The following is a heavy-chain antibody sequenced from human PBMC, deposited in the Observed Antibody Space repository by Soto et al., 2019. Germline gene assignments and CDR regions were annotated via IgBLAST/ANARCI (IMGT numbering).Heavy chain of an antibody. Sequence: QVQLVQSGAEVRKPGSSVKVSCKASGGTFSRHAISWVRQAPGQGLEWMGGIIPIFGTANHAQKFQGRVTIIADESTSTVYMELRSLRSEDTAIYYCARGWGYDSTDDYYAYWGQGTLVIVSS. CDR1: GGTFSRHA. CDR3: ARGWGYDSTDDYYAY. D-gene: IGHD3-22*01. J-gene: IGHJ4*02. V-gene: IGHV1-69*01. CDR2: IIPIFGTA.